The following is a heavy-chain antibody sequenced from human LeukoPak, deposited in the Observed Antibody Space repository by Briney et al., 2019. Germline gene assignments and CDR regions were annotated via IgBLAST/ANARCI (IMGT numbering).Heavy chain of an antibody. V-gene: IGHV1-46*01. Sequence: GASVKVSCKASGYTFTSYYMHWVRQAPGQGLEWMGIINPSGGSTSYAQKFQGRVTMTRDMSTSIVYMELSSLRSEDTAVYYCARGMRIAARGPNAFDIWGQGTMVTVSS. CDR1: GYTFTSYY. J-gene: IGHJ3*02. CDR3: ARGMRIAARGPNAFDI. D-gene: IGHD6-6*01. CDR2: INPSGGST.